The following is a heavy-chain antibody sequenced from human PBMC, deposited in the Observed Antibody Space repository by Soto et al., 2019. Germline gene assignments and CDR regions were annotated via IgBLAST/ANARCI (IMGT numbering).Heavy chain of an antibody. J-gene: IGHJ6*03. Sequence: GGSLRLSCAASGFTFSSYWMSWVRQAPGKGLEWVANIKQDGSEKYYVDSVKGRFTISRDNAKNSLYLQMNSLRAEDTAGYYCARVDDYYGSGSYYNLYYYYYMDVWGKGTTVTVSS. V-gene: IGHV3-7*01. CDR1: GFTFSSYW. D-gene: IGHD3-10*01. CDR2: IKQDGSEK. CDR3: ARVDDYYGSGSYYNLYYYYYMDV.